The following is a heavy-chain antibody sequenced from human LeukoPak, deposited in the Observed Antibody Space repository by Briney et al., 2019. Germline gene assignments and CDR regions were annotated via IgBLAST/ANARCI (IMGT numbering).Heavy chain of an antibody. CDR3: ARPGRAAAGYGMDV. CDR2: INGGNGNT. CDR1: GYTFTSYA. V-gene: IGHV1-3*01. Sequence: ASVKVSCKASGYTFTSYAMHWVRQAPGQRLEWMAWINGGNGNTKYSQKFQGRVTMTRNTSISTAYMELSSLRSEDTAVYYCARPGRAAAGYGMDVWGQGTTVTVSS. D-gene: IGHD6-13*01. J-gene: IGHJ6*02.